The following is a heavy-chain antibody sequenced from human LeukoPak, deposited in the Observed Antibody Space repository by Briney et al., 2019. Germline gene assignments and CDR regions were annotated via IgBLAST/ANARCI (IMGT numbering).Heavy chain of an antibody. CDR3: AKESYSSSWYPQWYYYYYMDV. CDR2: ISYDGSNK. J-gene: IGHJ6*03. CDR1: GFTFSSYG. D-gene: IGHD6-13*01. V-gene: IGHV3-30*18. Sequence: GGSLRLSCAASGFTFSSYGMHWVRQAPGKGLEWVAVISYDGSNKYYADSVKGRFTISRDNSKNTLYLQMNSLRAEDTAVYYCAKESYSSSWYPQWYYYYYMDVWGKGTTVTVSS.